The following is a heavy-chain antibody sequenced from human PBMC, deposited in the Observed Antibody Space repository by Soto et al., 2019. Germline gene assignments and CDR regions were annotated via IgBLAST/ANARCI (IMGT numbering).Heavy chain of an antibody. J-gene: IGHJ5*02. D-gene: IGHD3-22*01. CDR3: AIGLGRKILVLFGNARRHGFDP. CDR2: ISYDGNNK. Sequence: GGSLRLSCAASGFTYSSYTMHWVRQAPGKGLEWVAVISYDGNNKYYADSVKGRFIISRDSTKQTLYLQMNSLRPDDTAMYYCAIGLGRKILVLFGNARRHGFDPWGQGTLVTVSS. V-gene: IGHV3-30-3*01. CDR1: GFTYSSYT.